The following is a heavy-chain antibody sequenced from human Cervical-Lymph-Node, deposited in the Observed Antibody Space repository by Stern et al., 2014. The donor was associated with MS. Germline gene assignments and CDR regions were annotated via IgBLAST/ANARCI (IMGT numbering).Heavy chain of an antibody. CDR1: GFTVSRDY. V-gene: IGHV3-53*01. Sequence: DQLVQSGGGVIQPGGSLRLSCTASGFTVSRDYMTWVRQAPGKGLEWVSLITNVGSTFYTDSVKGRFTIFRDDSKNTVYLHMTSLRAEDTTMYYCARDTSSPERSDWWGQGTLVTVSS. CDR2: ITNVGST. J-gene: IGHJ4*02. D-gene: IGHD1-1*01. CDR3: ARDTSSPERSDW.